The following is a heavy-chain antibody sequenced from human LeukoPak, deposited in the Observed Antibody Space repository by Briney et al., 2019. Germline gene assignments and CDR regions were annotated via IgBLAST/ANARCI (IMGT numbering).Heavy chain of an antibody. V-gene: IGHV3-43*01. CDR2: ITWDGGST. CDR1: GFTFEDYA. Sequence: GGSLRLSSAASGFTFEDYAMHWVRLAPGKGLEWVSLITWDGGSTYYADSVKGRFTISRDNSKNSLYLQMNSLRTEDTALYYCAKGKNTGSYLSHVDYWGQGTLVTVSS. CDR3: AKGKNTGSYLSHVDY. J-gene: IGHJ4*02. D-gene: IGHD3-10*01.